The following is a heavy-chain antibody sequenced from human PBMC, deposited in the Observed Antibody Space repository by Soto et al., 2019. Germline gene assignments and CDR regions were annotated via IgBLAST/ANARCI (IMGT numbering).Heavy chain of an antibody. J-gene: IGHJ6*02. V-gene: IGHV4-30-4*01. CDR3: ARGSNYGMDV. CDR1: CGSIISSSYY. Sequence: SETLSLTFTVSCGSIISSSYYWSWIRQPPGKGLEWIGYIYYIVSTYYNPSLKSRVTISVDTSKNQFPLKLSSVAAADTAVYYCARGSNYGMDVWGQGTTVTVSS. CDR2: IYYIVST.